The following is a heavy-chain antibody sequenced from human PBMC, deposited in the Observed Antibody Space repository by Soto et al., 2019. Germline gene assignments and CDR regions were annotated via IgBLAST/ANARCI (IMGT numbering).Heavy chain of an antibody. D-gene: IGHD6-19*01. CDR1: GGTFSSYA. V-gene: IGHV1-69*13. Sequence: SVKISCKASGGTFSSYAISWVRQAPGQGLEWMGGIIPIFGTANYAQKFQGRVTITADESTSTAYMELSSLRSEDTAVYYCARKSIAVAGYYYYYYGMDVWGQGTTVTVSS. CDR3: ARKSIAVAGYYYYYYGMDV. CDR2: IIPIFGTA. J-gene: IGHJ6*02.